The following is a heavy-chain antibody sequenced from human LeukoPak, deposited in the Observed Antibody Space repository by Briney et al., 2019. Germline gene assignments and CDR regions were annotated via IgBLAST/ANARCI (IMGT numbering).Heavy chain of an antibody. CDR1: GYTFTSYG. CDR2: ISAYNGNT. CDR3: ARGADDYGDYARGVAFDI. Sequence: ASVKVSCKASGYTFTSYGISWVRQAPGQGLEWMGWISAYNGNTNYAQRLQGRVTMTTDTSTSTAYMELRSLRSDDTAVYYCARGADDYGDYARGVAFDIWGQGTMVTVSS. J-gene: IGHJ3*02. V-gene: IGHV1-18*01. D-gene: IGHD4-17*01.